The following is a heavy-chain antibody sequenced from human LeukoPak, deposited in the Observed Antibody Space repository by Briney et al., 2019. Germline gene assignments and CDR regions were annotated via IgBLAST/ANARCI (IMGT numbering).Heavy chain of an antibody. CDR2: IKQDGTEK. D-gene: IGHD6-19*01. J-gene: IGHJ4*02. CDR1: GFTVSSNY. V-gene: IGHV3-7*01. Sequence: PGGSLRLSCATSGFTVSSNYMTWVRQAPGKGLEWVANIKQDGTEKYFVDSVKGRFTISRDNAKNSLYLQMNSLRAEDTAVYYCARGHSSGWRISTRPLHYWGQGTLVTVSS. CDR3: ARGHSSGWRISTRPLHY.